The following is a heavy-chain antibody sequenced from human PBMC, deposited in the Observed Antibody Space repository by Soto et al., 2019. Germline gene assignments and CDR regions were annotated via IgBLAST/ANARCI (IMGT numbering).Heavy chain of an antibody. J-gene: IGHJ5*02. CDR2: INTDGSRT. Sequence: EVQLVQSGGGLVQPGGSLRLSCAASGFTFSSYWMHWVRQAPGKGLVWVSRINTDGSRTNYADSVKGRFTISRDNAKNTLYLQMNSLRAEDTAVYYCARVDEGSGKNWFDPWGQGALVTVSS. CDR3: ARVDEGSGKNWFDP. D-gene: IGHD2-15*01. CDR1: GFTFSSYW. V-gene: IGHV3-74*01.